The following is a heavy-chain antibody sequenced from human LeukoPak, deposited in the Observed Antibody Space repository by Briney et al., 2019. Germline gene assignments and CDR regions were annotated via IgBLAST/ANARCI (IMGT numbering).Heavy chain of an antibody. J-gene: IGHJ4*02. D-gene: IGHD6-19*01. CDR1: GFTFSSYA. CDR3: AKAARIAVAGTVGPDY. CDR2: FSGSGGST. Sequence: PGGSLRLSCAASGFTFSSYAMSWVRQAPGKGLEWVSAFSGSGGSTYYADSVKGRFTISRDNSKNTLYLQMNSLRAEDTAVYYCAKAARIAVAGTVGPDYWGQGTLVTVSS. V-gene: IGHV3-23*01.